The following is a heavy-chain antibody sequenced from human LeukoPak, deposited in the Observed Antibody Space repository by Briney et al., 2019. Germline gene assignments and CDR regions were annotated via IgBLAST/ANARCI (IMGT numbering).Heavy chain of an antibody. CDR3: AQDVPIERVPGVGPGS. J-gene: IGHJ5*02. Sequence: QSGGSLRLSCAASGFTFSSYGMHWVRQAPGKGLEWVADIKQDGSEKYYVDSVKGRFTISRDNSKNTVYLQMSSLRTEDTAVYFCAQDVPIERVPGVGPGSWGQGTLVTVSS. CDR1: GFTFSSYG. D-gene: IGHD2-8*01. CDR2: IKQDGSEK. V-gene: IGHV3-7*01.